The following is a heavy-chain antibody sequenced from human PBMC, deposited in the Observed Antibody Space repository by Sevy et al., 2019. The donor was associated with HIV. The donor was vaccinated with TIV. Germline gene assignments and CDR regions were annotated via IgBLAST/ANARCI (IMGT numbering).Heavy chain of an antibody. D-gene: IGHD2-2*02. V-gene: IGHV3-21*03. J-gene: IGHJ3*02. Sequence: GGSLRLSCAASGFILSSYSMNWVRQAPGKGLEWVSSISGISNYIYYADSMKGRFTVSRDNARNSLYLQMNSLRAEDTAVYYCARNNCSITNCYMGDVFDIWGQGSMVTVSS. CDR2: ISGISNYI. CDR3: ARNNCSITNCYMGDVFDI. CDR1: GFILSSYS.